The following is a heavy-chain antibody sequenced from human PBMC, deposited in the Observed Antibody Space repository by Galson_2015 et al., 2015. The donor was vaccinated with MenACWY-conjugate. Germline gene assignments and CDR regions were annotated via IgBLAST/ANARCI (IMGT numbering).Heavy chain of an antibody. CDR3: ASPGAHGGYYFDY. CDR1: GGTFSSYA. Sequence: SVKVSCKASGGTFSSYAISWVRQAPGQGLEWMGGIIPIFGTANYAQKFQGRVTITADESTSTAYMELSSLRSEDTAVYYCASPGAHGGYYFDYWGQGTLVTVSS. V-gene: IGHV1-69*13. D-gene: IGHD1-26*01. CDR2: IIPIFGTA. J-gene: IGHJ4*02.